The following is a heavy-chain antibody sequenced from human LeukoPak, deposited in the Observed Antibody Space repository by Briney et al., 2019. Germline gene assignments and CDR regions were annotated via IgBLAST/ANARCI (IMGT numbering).Heavy chain of an antibody. CDR3: ARLFSDYVYYFDY. D-gene: IGHD4-17*01. J-gene: IGHJ4*02. Sequence: GGALKISCKGSGYSFTSYWLGWVRQMPGKGLEWMGIIYPGDSDTRYSPSFQGQVTISADKSISTAYLQWSSLRASDTAMYYCARLFSDYVYYFDYWGQGTLVTVSS. CDR2: IYPGDSDT. CDR1: GYSFTSYW. V-gene: IGHV5-51*01.